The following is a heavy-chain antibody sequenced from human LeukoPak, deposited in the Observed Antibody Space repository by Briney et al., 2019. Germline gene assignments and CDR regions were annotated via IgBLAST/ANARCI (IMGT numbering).Heavy chain of an antibody. CDR2: IYSSGST. CDR1: GGSFSGYY. V-gene: IGHV4-4*07. D-gene: IGHD4-17*01. J-gene: IGHJ5*02. CDR3: ARDKTGDYGDLNWFDP. Sequence: SETLSLTCAVYGGSFSGYYWSWMRQPAGKGPEWIGRIYSSGSTKYNPSLKSRVTMSVDTSKNQFSLKLSSVTAADTAVYYCARDKTGDYGDLNWFDPWGQGTLVTVSS.